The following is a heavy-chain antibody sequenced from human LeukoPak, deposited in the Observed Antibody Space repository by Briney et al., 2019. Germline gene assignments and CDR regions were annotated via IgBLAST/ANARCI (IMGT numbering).Heavy chain of an antibody. CDR2: ISGSGGST. CDR1: GFTFSSYA. V-gene: IGHV3-23*01. J-gene: IGHJ6*03. D-gene: IGHD1-1*01. Sequence: GGSLRLSCAASGFTFSSYAMSWVRQAPGKGLEWVSAISGSGGSTYYADSVKGRFTISRDNSKNTLYLQMNSLRAEDTAVYYSAKGTTGTDWGYYYYYMDVWGKGTTVTVSS. CDR3: AKGTTGTDWGYYYYYMDV.